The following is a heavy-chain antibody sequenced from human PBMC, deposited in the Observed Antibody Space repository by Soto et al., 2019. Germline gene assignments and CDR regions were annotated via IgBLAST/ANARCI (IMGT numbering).Heavy chain of an antibody. CDR3: ARGVMITFGGVILTHPYFDY. Sequence: QVQLVQSGAEVKKPGASVKVSCKASGYTFTSYGISWVRQAPGQGLEWMGWISAYNGNTNYAQKLQGRVTMTTDTSTSTAYMELRSLRSDDTAVYYCARGVMITFGGVILTHPYFDYWGQGTLVTVSS. CDR2: ISAYNGNT. D-gene: IGHD3-16*01. J-gene: IGHJ4*02. CDR1: GYTFTSYG. V-gene: IGHV1-18*01.